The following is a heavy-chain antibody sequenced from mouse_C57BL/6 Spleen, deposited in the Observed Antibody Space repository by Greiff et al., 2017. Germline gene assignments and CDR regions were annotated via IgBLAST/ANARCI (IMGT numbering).Heavy chain of an antibody. CDR1: GYTFTDYE. J-gene: IGHJ2*01. V-gene: IGHV1-15*01. Sequence: QVQLQQSGAELVRPGASVTLSCKASGYTFTDYEMHWVKQTPVHGLEWIGAIDPETGGTAYNQKFKSKAILTADKSSSTAYMELRSLTSEDSAVYYCTREGAYYRYLDYWGQGTTLTVSA. CDR3: TREGAYYRYLDY. D-gene: IGHD2-10*01. CDR2: IDPETGGT.